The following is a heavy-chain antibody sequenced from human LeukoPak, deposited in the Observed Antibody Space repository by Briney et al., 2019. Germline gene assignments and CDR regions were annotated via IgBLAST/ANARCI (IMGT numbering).Heavy chain of an antibody. Sequence: GGSLRLSCEGSGFIFSNYEMNWVRQAPGKGLEWVAYIKSNIYYADSVKGRFTISRDNAKNLLYLQMNSLTAEDTAVYYCARDDSSSWYQEYWGQGTLVTVSS. D-gene: IGHD6-13*01. J-gene: IGHJ4*02. V-gene: IGHV3-48*03. CDR3: ARDDSSSWYQEY. CDR2: IKSNI. CDR1: GFIFSNYE.